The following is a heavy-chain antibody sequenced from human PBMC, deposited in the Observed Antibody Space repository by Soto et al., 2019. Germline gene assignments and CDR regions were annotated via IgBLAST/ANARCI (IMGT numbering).Heavy chain of an antibody. V-gene: IGHV3-21*01. Sequence: PGGSLRLSCAASGFTFSSYSMNWVRQAPGKGLEWVSSISSSSSYIYYAASVKGRFTISRDNAKNSLYLQMNSLRAEDTAVYYCARGFGRDYYYYGMDVWGQGTTVTVSS. CDR1: GFTFSSYS. D-gene: IGHD3-10*01. CDR3: ARGFGRDYYYYGMDV. J-gene: IGHJ6*02. CDR2: ISSSSSYI.